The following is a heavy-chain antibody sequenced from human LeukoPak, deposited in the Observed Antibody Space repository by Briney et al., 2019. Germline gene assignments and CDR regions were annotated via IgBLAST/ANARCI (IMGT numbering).Heavy chain of an antibody. CDR1: GGSISSYY. CDR2: IYYSGST. V-gene: IGHV4-59*08. J-gene: IGHJ3*02. D-gene: IGHD3-16*01. Sequence: SETLSLTCTVSGGSISSYYWSWIRQPPGKGLEWIGYIYYSGSTNYNPSLKSRVTISVDTSKNQFSLKLSSVTAADTAVYYCARGPNYDYVWGSETGTFDIWGQGTMVTVSS. CDR3: ARGPNYDYVWGSETGTFDI.